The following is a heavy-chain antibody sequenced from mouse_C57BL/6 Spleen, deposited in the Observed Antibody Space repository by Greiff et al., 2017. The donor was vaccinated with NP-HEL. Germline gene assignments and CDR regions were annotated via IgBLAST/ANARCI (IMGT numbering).Heavy chain of an antibody. D-gene: IGHD1-1*01. V-gene: IGHV5-16*01. CDR3: ARDGDYYGSSYPFAY. CDR2: INYDGSST. J-gene: IGHJ3*01. CDR1: GFTFSDYY. Sequence: DVMLVESEGGLVQPGSSMKLSCTASGFTFSDYYMAWVRQVPEKGLEWVANINYDGSSTYYLDSLKSRFIISRDNAKNILYLQMSSLKSEDTATYYCARDGDYYGSSYPFAYWGQGTLVTVSA.